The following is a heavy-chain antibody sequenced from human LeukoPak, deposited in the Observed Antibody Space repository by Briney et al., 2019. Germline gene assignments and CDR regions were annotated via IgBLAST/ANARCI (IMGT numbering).Heavy chain of an antibody. D-gene: IGHD3-10*01. J-gene: IGHJ4*02. V-gene: IGHV3-23*01. CDR1: GFTFGDSA. CDR2: ISGGGGST. CDR3: VKDLGLNMARGGWDY. Sequence: PGRSLRLSCTTSGFTFGDSAVSWVRQAPGKGLEWVSAISGGGGSTYYADSVKGRFTISRDSSKNTLFLQMNSLRAEDTAVYYCVKDLGLNMARGGWDYWGQGTLVTVSS.